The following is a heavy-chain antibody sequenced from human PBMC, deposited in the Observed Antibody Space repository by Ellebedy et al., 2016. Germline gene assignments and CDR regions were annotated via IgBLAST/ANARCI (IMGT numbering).Heavy chain of an antibody. J-gene: IGHJ4*02. CDR1: GFTVSSNY. CDR3: ARGRVGATPFDY. D-gene: IGHD1-26*01. V-gene: IGHV3-53*01. Sequence: GGSLRLXXAASGFTVSSNYMSWVRQAPGKGLEWVSVIYSGGSTYYADSVKGRFTISRDNSKNTLYLQMNSLRAEDTAVYYCARGRVGATPFDYWGQGTLVTVSS. CDR2: IYSGGST.